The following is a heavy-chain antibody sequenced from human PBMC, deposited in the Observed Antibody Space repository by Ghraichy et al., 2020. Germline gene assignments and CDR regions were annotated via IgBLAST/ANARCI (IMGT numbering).Heavy chain of an antibody. V-gene: IGHV3-48*02. D-gene: IGHD4-23*01. CDR3: ARGSTVVRFYYYDAMDV. J-gene: IGHJ6*02. CDR1: GFTFNSYS. CDR2: ITSSSRFT. Sequence: ETLSLTCEASGFTFNSYSLNWVRQAPGRGPEWISYITSSSRFTSYADSVKGRFTISRDNAKNSLYLQMNSLRDEDTAVYYCARGSTVVRFYYYDAMDVWGQGTTVTVSS.